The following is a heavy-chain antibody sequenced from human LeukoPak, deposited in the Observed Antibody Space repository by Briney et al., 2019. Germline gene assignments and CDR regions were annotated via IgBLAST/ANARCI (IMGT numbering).Heavy chain of an antibody. V-gene: IGHV1-46*01. Sequence: ASVTVSCKASGYTFTNFYMHWVRQAPGQGLEWMGIINPGGGTTTYAQKFQGRVTMTRNTSISTAYMELSSLRSEDTAVYYCARGQARAVRGVINAYWGQGTLVTVSS. D-gene: IGHD3-10*01. CDR2: INPGGGTT. CDR1: GYTFTNFY. J-gene: IGHJ4*02. CDR3: ARGQARAVRGVINAY.